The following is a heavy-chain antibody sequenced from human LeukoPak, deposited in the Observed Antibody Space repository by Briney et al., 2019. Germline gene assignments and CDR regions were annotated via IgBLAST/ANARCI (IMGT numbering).Heavy chain of an antibody. J-gene: IGHJ4*02. CDR2: MNPNSGNT. Sequence: GASVKVSCKASGYTFTNYDINWVRQASGQGLDWMGWMNPNSGNTGYAQKFQGRVTMTRNTSISTAYMELNSLSSEDTAVYYCATGPGCISTSRPYYFDYWGQGTLVTVSS. D-gene: IGHD2-2*01. CDR1: GYTFTNYD. CDR3: ATGPGCISTSRPYYFDY. V-gene: IGHV1-8*01.